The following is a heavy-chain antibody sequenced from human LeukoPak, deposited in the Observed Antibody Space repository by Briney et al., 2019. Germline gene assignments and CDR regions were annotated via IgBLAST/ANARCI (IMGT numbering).Heavy chain of an antibody. D-gene: IGHD6-13*01. V-gene: IGHV4-34*01. Sequence: SSETLSLTCTVSGGSFSGYYWSWIRQPPGKGLERIGEINHSGSTNYNPSLKSRVTISVDTSKNQFSLKLSSMTAADTAVYYCARGGNIAAAGTAHFDYWGQGTLVTVSS. CDR2: INHSGST. CDR1: GGSFSGYY. J-gene: IGHJ4*02. CDR3: ARGGNIAAAGTAHFDY.